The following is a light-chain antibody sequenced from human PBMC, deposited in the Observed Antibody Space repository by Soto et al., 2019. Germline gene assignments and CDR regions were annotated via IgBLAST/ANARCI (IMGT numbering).Light chain of an antibody. CDR1: SSDVDSYNL. J-gene: IGLJ2*01. CDR2: EVS. V-gene: IGLV2-23*02. CDR3: CSCAGRSTFPHVV. Sequence: QSALTQPASVSGSPGQSITISCTGTSSDVDSYNLVSWYQQHPGKAPKLMIYEVSKRPSGVSNRFSGSKSANTASLTISGIQAQDEADDSGCSCAGRSTFPHVVFGGGTQLTVL.